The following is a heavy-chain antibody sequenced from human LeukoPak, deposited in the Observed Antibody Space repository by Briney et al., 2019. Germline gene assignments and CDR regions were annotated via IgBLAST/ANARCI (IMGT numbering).Heavy chain of an antibody. CDR3: AREEQQLALDY. D-gene: IGHD6-13*01. V-gene: IGHV1-2*02. CDR2: ITPNSGGT. CDR1: GYTFAAYY. J-gene: IGHJ4*02. Sequence: ASVKVSCKASGYTFAAYYIHWVRLAPGQGLEWMGWITPNSGGTNYAQKFQGRVTMTRDTSISTAYMELSRLRSDDTAVYYCAREEQQLALDYWGQGTLVTVSS.